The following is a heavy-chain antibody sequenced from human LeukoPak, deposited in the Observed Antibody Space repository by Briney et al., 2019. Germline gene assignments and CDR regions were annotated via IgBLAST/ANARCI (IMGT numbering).Heavy chain of an antibody. CDR3: ASGGRSAWYY. Sequence: GGSLRLSCAASGFTFSTYEMNWLRQAPGKGLEWVSYISGSGSPIYYADSVKGRFTISRDNAKNSLYLQMNSLRAEDTAVYYRASGGRSAWYYWGQGTLVTVSS. CDR2: ISGSGSPI. CDR1: GFTFSTYE. J-gene: IGHJ4*02. V-gene: IGHV3-48*03. D-gene: IGHD6-19*01.